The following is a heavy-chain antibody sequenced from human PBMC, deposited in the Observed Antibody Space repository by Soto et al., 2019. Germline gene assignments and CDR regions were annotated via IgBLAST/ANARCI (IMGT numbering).Heavy chain of an antibody. CDR1: GFSFSSYA. Sequence: GGSLRLSCATSGFSFSSYAMSWVRQAPGKGLQWVSGISGSGGTTYYADSVKGRFTISRDNSKHTLYLQMNSLGAVDTAVYYCAQRCATAASDAFDIWGQGTMVTVSS. CDR3: AQRCATAASDAFDI. CDR2: ISGSGGTT. D-gene: IGHD6-25*01. V-gene: IGHV3-23*01. J-gene: IGHJ3*02.